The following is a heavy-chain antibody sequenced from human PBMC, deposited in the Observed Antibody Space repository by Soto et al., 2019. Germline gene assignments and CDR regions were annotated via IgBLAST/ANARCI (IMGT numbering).Heavy chain of an antibody. J-gene: IGHJ6*02. Sequence: ASETLSLTCTVSGGSISSGDYYWSWIRQPPGKGLEWIGYIYYSGSTYYNPSLKSRVTISVDTSKNQFSLKLSSVTAADTAVYYCARDLMGFSPLYYYGMDVWGQGTTVTVSS. D-gene: IGHD3-10*01. CDR1: GGSISSGDYY. V-gene: IGHV4-30-4*01. CDR3: ARDLMGFSPLYYYGMDV. CDR2: IYYSGST.